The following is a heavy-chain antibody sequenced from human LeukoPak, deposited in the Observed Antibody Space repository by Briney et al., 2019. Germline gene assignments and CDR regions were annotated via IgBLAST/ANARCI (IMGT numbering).Heavy chain of an antibody. J-gene: IGHJ4*02. D-gene: IGHD3-10*01. Sequence: ASVKVSCKASGYSFTTFYIHWVRQAPGQGLEWMGWIHPRGGYTSYAQKFQGRVTMTRDTSISTAYLDLSSLRSDDTAVYYCARDGDYGTGSYYRGCIDSWGQGTPVTVSP. CDR2: IHPRGGYT. CDR3: ARDGDYGTGSYYRGCIDS. CDR1: GYSFTTFY. V-gene: IGHV1-2*02.